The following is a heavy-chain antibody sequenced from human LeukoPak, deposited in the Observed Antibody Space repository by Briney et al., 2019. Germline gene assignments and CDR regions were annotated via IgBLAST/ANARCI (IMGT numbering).Heavy chain of an antibody. CDR3: AKARMRYSYDYYFDY. CDR1: GFTFSSYW. Sequence: GGSLRLSCAASGFTFSSYWMHWVRQAPGKGLVWVSRINSDGSSTSYADSVRGRFTISRDNSKNTLYLQMNSLRAEDTAVYYCAKARMRYSYDYYFDYWGQGTLVTVSS. CDR2: INSDGSST. V-gene: IGHV3-74*01. J-gene: IGHJ4*02. D-gene: IGHD5-18*01.